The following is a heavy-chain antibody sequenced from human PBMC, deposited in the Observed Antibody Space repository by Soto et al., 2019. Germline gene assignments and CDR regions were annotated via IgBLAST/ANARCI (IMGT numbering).Heavy chain of an antibody. Sequence: SETLSLTCTVSGGSISSSSYFWGWIRQPPGEGLEWIGSMYYSGTTYYNPSLKSRVTISVDTSKNQFSLKLSSVTAADTAVYYCARHVERTMRSLNWFDPCGQGTLLTVSS. CDR2: MYYSGTT. J-gene: IGHJ5*02. CDR3: ARHVERTMRSLNWFDP. CDR1: GGSISSSSYF. D-gene: IGHD1-1*01. V-gene: IGHV4-39*01.